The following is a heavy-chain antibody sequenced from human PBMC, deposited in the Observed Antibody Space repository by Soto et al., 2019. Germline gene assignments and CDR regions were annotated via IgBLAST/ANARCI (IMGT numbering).Heavy chain of an antibody. CDR2: IYYSGST. J-gene: IGHJ6*02. Sequence: SETLPLTWTVSGGSIISSSYYWGRIRQPPGKGLEWIGSIYYSGSTYYNPSLKSRVTISVDTSKNQFSLKLSSVTAADTAVYYCASSYSSSWYSHYYYGMDVWGQGTTVTVSS. V-gene: IGHV4-39*01. CDR1: GGSIISSSYY. CDR3: ASSYSSSWYSHYYYGMDV. D-gene: IGHD6-13*01.